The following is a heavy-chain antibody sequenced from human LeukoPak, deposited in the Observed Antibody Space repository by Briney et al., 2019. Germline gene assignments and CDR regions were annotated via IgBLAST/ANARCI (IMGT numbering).Heavy chain of an antibody. J-gene: IGHJ4*02. V-gene: IGHV1-2*02. D-gene: IGHD6-13*01. CDR2: INPNSGGT. CDR3: ARGKGQQLVPSDFDY. Sequence: GASVKVSCKASGYTFTGYYMHWVRQAPGQGLEWMGWINPNSGGTNYAQKFQGRVTMTRNTSISTAYMELSSLRSEDTAVYYCARGKGQQLVPSDFDYWGQGTLVTVSS. CDR1: GYTFTGYY.